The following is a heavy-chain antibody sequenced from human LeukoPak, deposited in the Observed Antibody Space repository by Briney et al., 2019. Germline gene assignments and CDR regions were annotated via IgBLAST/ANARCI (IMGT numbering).Heavy chain of an antibody. CDR2: INPNSGGT. Sequence: ASVKVSCKASGYTFTGYYMHWVRQAPGQGLEWMGWINPNSGGTNYAQKFQGRVTMTRDTSISTAYMELSRLRSDDTAVYYCARDSGVLWFGESMYYSDYWGQGTLVTVSS. CDR3: ARDSGVLWFGESMYYSDY. J-gene: IGHJ4*02. D-gene: IGHD3-10*01. V-gene: IGHV1-2*02. CDR1: GYTFTGYY.